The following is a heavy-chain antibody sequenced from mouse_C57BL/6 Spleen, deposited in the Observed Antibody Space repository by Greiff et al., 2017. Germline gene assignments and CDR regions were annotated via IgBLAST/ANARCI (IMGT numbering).Heavy chain of an antibody. D-gene: IGHD2-3*01. V-gene: IGHV1-85*01. CDR3: AREDDGPGDY. J-gene: IGHJ2*01. CDR2: IYPRDGST. Sequence: VQVVESGPELVKPGASVKLSCKASGYTFTSYDINWVKQRPGQGLEWIGWIYPRDGSTKYNEKFKGKATLTVDTSSSTAYMELHSLTSEDSAVYFCAREDDGPGDYWGQGTTLTVSS. CDR1: GYTFTSYD.